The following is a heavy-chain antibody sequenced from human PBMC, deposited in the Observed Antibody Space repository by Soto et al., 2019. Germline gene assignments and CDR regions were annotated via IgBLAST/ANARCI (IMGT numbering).Heavy chain of an antibody. D-gene: IGHD2-2*03. Sequence: ASVKVSCKASGYTFTSCDISWVRQAPGQGLEWMGWISAYNGKTNSAQKFQGRVTMTTETSTRTAYMELRSLRSDDTAVYYCAKSNGDCSTTSCLTLYDMDVWGQGTTVTVSS. J-gene: IGHJ6*02. CDR2: ISAYNGKT. CDR3: AKSNGDCSTTSCLTLYDMDV. V-gene: IGHV1-18*01. CDR1: GYTFTSCD.